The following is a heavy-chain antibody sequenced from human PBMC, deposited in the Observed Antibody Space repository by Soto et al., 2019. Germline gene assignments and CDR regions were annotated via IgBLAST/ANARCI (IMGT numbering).Heavy chain of an antibody. CDR3: ARVYCGGDCPFDY. Sequence: GESLKISCKGSGNSFPNYWIAWVRQMPGKGLEWMGLIYPYDSDTRYSPSFQGQVTFSADKSISTAYLQWSSLKASDSTMYYCARVYCGGDCPFDYWGQGTLVTVSS. CDR1: GNSFPNYW. J-gene: IGHJ4*02. D-gene: IGHD2-21*02. V-gene: IGHV5-51*01. CDR2: IYPYDSDT.